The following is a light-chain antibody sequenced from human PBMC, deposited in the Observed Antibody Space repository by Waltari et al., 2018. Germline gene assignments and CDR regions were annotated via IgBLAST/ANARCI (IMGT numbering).Light chain of an antibody. CDR3: QQSYSPLT. Sequence: DFPMTQSPSSLSASVGDRVTITCRASQSISTYLNWYQQKPGKAPNLLISAAARLQSGGPSRGRGRGAGTEVTLTISSRQPEDFATYDCQQSYSPLTFGGGTKVEIK. CDR1: QSISTY. CDR2: AAA. J-gene: IGKJ4*01. V-gene: IGKV1-39*01.